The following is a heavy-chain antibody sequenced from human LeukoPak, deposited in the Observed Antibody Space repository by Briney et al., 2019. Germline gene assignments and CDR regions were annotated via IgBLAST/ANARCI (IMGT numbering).Heavy chain of an antibody. V-gene: IGHV4-59*08. D-gene: IGHD3-10*01. CDR2: IYSNGGT. CDR1: GGSISSFY. CDR3: ARHVSGIYGSRGDFDY. J-gene: IGHJ4*02. Sequence: PSETLSLTCSGSGGSISSFYWSWIRQPPGKGLEGIGYIYSNGGTNYNPSLKSRVTMSVDTSKNQFSLNLNSVTAADTAVYYCARHVSGIYGSRGDFDYWGQGTLVTVSS.